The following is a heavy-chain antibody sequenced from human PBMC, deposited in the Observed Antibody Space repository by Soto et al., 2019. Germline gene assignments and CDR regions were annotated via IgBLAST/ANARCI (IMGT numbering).Heavy chain of an antibody. CDR3: ARAPSLLARRRGGAFDI. V-gene: IGHV1-8*01. CDR2: MNPNSGNT. D-gene: IGHD2-15*01. Sequence: ASVKVSCKASGCTFTSYDINWVRQATGQGLEWMGWMNPNSGNTGYAQKFQGRVTMTRNTSISTAYMELSSLRSEDTAVYYCARAPSLLARRRGGAFDIWGQGTMVTVSS. J-gene: IGHJ3*02. CDR1: GCTFTSYD.